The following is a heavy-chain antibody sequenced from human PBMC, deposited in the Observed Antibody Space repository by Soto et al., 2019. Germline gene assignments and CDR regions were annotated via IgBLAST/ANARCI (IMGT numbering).Heavy chain of an antibody. Sequence: PGGSLRLSCSASGFTFDSYDMNWVRQAPGKGLEWVSYISISSSSIYYADSVKGRFTISGDNAKNSLYLQMNSLRDEDTAVYYCARGPPLFDPWGQGTLVTVSS. CDR1: GFTFDSYD. CDR3: ARGPPLFDP. J-gene: IGHJ5*02. V-gene: IGHV3-48*02. CDR2: ISISSSSI.